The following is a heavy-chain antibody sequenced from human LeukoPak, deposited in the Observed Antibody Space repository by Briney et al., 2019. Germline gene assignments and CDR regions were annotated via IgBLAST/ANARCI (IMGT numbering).Heavy chain of an antibody. Sequence: SETLSLTCTVSGGSISSSSYYWGWIRQPPGKGLEWIGSIYYSGSTYYNPSLKSRVTISVDTSKNQFSLKLSSVTAADTAVYYCARDSKSGSYLKYWGQGTLVTVSS. J-gene: IGHJ4*02. CDR2: IYYSGST. CDR3: ARDSKSGSYLKY. CDR1: GGSISSSSYY. V-gene: IGHV4-39*02. D-gene: IGHD1-26*01.